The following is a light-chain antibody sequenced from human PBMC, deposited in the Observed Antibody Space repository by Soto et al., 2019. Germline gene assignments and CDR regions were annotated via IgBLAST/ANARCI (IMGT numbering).Light chain of an antibody. CDR2: GAS. V-gene: IGKV3-15*01. Sequence: EIVMTQSPATLSVSPGERATLFCRASQSVGRKLAWYQQTRGQAPRLLIYGASTRATGVPARFSGSGSGTEFTLTISNVQSEDFAVYHCQQYDKWPRTFGQGTKVEI. J-gene: IGKJ1*01. CDR1: QSVGRK. CDR3: QQYDKWPRT.